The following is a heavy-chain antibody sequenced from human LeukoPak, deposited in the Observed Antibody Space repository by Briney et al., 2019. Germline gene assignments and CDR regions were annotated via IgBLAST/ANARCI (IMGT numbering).Heavy chain of an antibody. CDR1: GGSISSYY. V-gene: IGHV4-34*01. Sequence: SETLSLTCTVSGGSISSYYWSWIRQPPGKGLEWIGEINHSGSTNYNPSLKSRVTISVDTSKNQFSLKLSSVTAADTAVYYCARRSRLRWFGVFFDYWGQGTLVTVSS. CDR3: ARRSRLRWFGVFFDY. CDR2: INHSGST. D-gene: IGHD3-10*01. J-gene: IGHJ4*02.